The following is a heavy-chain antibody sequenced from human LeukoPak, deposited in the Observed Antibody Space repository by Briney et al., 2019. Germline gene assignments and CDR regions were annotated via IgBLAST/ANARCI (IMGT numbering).Heavy chain of an antibody. CDR3: ARDRGITTYVGAFDI. CDR1: GFTFSSYA. D-gene: IGHD3-22*01. J-gene: IGHJ3*02. Sequence: GGSLRLSCAASGFTFSSYAMRWVRQAPGKGLEWVAVISYDGSNKYYADSVKGRFTISRDNSKNTLYLQMNSLRAEDTAVYYCARDRGITTYVGAFDIWGQGTMVTVSS. CDR2: ISYDGSNK. V-gene: IGHV3-30-3*01.